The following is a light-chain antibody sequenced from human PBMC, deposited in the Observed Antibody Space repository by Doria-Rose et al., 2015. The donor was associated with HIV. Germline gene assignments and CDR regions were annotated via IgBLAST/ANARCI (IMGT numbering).Light chain of an antibody. J-gene: IGKJ3*01. CDR1: QSLLYTSKNY. CDR2: WAS. CDR3: QQYYDTPS. Sequence: TQSPESLGMPLGERATLNCKSNQSLLYTSKNYLAWYQRKPGQPPKLLIYWASTRQSGAPARFSGSGSGTDFTLTISSLEAEDVAVYYCQQYYDTPSFGPGTTVDIK. V-gene: IGKV4-1*01.